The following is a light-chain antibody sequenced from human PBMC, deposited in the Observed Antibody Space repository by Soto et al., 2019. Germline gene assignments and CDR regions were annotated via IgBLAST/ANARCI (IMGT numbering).Light chain of an antibody. J-gene: IGKJ2*01. V-gene: IGKV1-9*01. CDR3: QQLNSYPIT. Sequence: DIQLTQSPSFLSASVGDRVTITCRASQGISSYLAWFQQKPGKAPNLLNYVASTLQSGVPSRFSGSGSGTEFTLTISSLQPEDFATYYCQQLNSYPITFGQGTKLEIK. CDR2: VAS. CDR1: QGISSY.